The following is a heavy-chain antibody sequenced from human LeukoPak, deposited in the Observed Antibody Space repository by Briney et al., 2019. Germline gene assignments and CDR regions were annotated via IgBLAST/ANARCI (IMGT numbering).Heavy chain of an antibody. CDR3: ARGPREDYGDPILGVDY. CDR2: IYYSGST. J-gene: IGHJ4*02. CDR1: GGSISSYY. V-gene: IGHV4-59*12. Sequence: PSETLSLTCTVSGGSISSYYWSWIRQPPGKGLEWIGYIYYSGSTNYNPSLKSRVTISVGTSKNQFSLKLSSVTAADTAVYYCARGPREDYGDPILGVDYWGQGTLVTVSS. D-gene: IGHD4-17*01.